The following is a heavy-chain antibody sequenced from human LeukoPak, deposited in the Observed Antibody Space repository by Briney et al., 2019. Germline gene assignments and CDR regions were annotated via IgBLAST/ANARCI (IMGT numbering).Heavy chain of an antibody. V-gene: IGHV3-23*01. CDR3: AKEPGAVAGLYYFDY. CDR2: ISGSGGST. D-gene: IGHD6-19*01. CDR1: VFTFSSYA. Sequence: GGSLRLSCAASVFTFSSYAMSWVRQAPGKGLEWVSAISGSGGSTYYADSVKGRFTISRDNSKNTLYLQMSSLRAEDTAVYYCAKEPGAVAGLYYFDYWGQGTLVTVSS. J-gene: IGHJ4*02.